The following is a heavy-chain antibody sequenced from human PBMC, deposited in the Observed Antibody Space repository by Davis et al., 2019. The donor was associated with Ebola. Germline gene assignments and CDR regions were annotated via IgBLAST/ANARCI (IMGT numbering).Heavy chain of an antibody. CDR3: ATFTLLEWLSEQGEDYYYYGMDV. V-gene: IGHV1-8*02. CDR1: GYTFTSYG. Sequence: ASVKVSCKASGYTFTSYGINWVRQATGQGLEWMGWMNPNSGNTGYAQKFQGRVTMTRNTSISTAYMELSSLRSEDTAVYYCATFTLLEWLSEQGEDYYYYGMDVWGQGTTVTVSS. D-gene: IGHD3-3*01. CDR2: MNPNSGNT. J-gene: IGHJ6*02.